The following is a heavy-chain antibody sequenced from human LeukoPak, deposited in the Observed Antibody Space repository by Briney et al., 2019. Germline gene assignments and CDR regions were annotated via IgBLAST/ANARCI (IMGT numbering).Heavy chain of an antibody. J-gene: IGHJ6*02. Sequence: SVKVSCKASGGTFSSYAISWVRQAPGQGLEWMGRIIPILGIANYAQKFQGRVTITADKSTSTAYMELSSLRSEDTAVYYCARDEGSGGYYNYIYYYGMDVWGQGTTVTVSS. CDR2: IIPILGIA. CDR1: GGTFSSYA. V-gene: IGHV1-69*04. D-gene: IGHD3-10*01. CDR3: ARDEGSGGYYNYIYYYGMDV.